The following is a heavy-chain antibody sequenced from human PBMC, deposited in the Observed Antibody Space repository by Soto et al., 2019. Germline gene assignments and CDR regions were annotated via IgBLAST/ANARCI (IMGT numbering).Heavy chain of an antibody. D-gene: IGHD6-6*01. CDR1: GGSIRSYY. V-gene: IGHV4-59*08. J-gene: IGHJ5*02. CDR2: IYYSGST. CDR3: ARHSSSTGGWFDP. Sequence: SETLSLTCTVSGGSIRSYYLSLIRQPPGKGLEWIGYIYYSGSTNYNPSLKSRVTISVDTSKNQFSLKLSSVTAADTAVYYCARHSSSTGGWFDPWGQGTLVTVSS.